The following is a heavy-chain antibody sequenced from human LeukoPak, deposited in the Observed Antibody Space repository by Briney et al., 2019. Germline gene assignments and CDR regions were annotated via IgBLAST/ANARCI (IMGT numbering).Heavy chain of an antibody. Sequence: GGSLRLSCGASGFTFSRHAMNWVRQPPGKGLEWVSGIDGSGSLTFYADSVKGRSTISRDNSENRLYLQMNSLRAEDTAVYYCGRVSTVTANFDYWGQGSLVTVSS. CDR1: GFTFSRHA. CDR2: IDGSGSLT. D-gene: IGHD2-21*02. CDR3: GRVSTVTANFDY. J-gene: IGHJ4*02. V-gene: IGHV3-23*01.